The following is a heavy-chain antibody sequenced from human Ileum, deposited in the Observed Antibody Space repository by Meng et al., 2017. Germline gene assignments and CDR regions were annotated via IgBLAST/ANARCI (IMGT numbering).Heavy chain of an antibody. CDR2: IYWNDEK. CDR3: AHRVHLYTCSWSY. J-gene: IGHJ4*02. Sequence: TLHESGLSLVTPTQILPLTFTFCWVSLTNSGGGVGWIRQPPGKALEWLALIYWNDEKHYSPSLKSRLTITKDTSKNQVVLTMTNMDPVDTATYYCAHRVHLYTCSWSYWGQGTLVTVSS. CDR1: WVSLTNSGGG. D-gene: IGHD1-1*01. V-gene: IGHV2-5*01.